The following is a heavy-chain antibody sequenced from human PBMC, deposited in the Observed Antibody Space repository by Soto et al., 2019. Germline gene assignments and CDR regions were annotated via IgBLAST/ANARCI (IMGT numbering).Heavy chain of an antibody. CDR1: GFSLSNIGAG. V-gene: IGHV2-5*02. CDR2: IYWGDDK. CDR3: AYIAYANGWQIIKY. Sequence: HITVKESSPTLVKPTQTLTLTCTFSGFSLSNIGAGVGWIRQPPGKDLEWLALIYWGDDKRYNSSLKTSLTITKDPSKNQVVLTVANMHPADTGTYYCAYIAYANGWQIIKYWGQGTLLSVSS. J-gene: IGHJ4*02. D-gene: IGHD2-2*01.